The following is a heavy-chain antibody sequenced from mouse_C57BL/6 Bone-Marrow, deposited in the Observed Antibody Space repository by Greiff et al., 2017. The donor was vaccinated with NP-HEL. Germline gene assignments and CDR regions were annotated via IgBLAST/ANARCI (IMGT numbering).Heavy chain of an antibody. CDR2: IDPENGDT. CDR3: TTAPFDY. CDR1: GFNIKDDY. J-gene: IGHJ2*01. V-gene: IGHV14-4*01. D-gene: IGHD3-1*01. Sequence: EVQLQQSGAELVRPGASVKLSCTASGFNIKDDYMHWVKQRPEQGLEWIGWIDPENGDTEYASKFQGKATITADTSSNTAYRQLSSLTSEDTAVYYCTTAPFDYWGQGTTLTVSS.